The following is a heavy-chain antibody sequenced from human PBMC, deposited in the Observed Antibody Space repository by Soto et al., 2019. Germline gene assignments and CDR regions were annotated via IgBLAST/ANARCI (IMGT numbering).Heavy chain of an antibody. V-gene: IGHV3-72*01. D-gene: IGHD4-4*01. CDR1: GFTFSDHY. Sequence: GGSLRLSCVASGFTFSDHYMDWVRQAPGTGLEWVGRIRNKARRYTTEYAASVKGRFTISRDDSKNSVYMQMNSLRTEDTAVYYCARGRYRNGNYYHHYTDVWGKGTTVTVSS. CDR2: IRNKARRYTT. CDR3: ARGRYRNGNYYHHYTDV. J-gene: IGHJ6*03.